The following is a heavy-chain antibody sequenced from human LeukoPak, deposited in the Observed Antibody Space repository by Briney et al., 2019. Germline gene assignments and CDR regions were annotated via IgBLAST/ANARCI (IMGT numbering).Heavy chain of an antibody. D-gene: IGHD3-3*01. Sequence: ASVKVSCKASGYTFTSYGISWVRQAPGQGLEWMGWISAYNGNTNYAQKLQGRVTMTTDTSTSTAYMELRSLRSDDTAVYYCAREGSHITIFGVVRGSVDYFDYWGQGTLVTVSS. CDR2: ISAYNGNT. J-gene: IGHJ4*02. V-gene: IGHV1-18*01. CDR1: GYTFTSYG. CDR3: AREGSHITIFGVVRGSVDYFDY.